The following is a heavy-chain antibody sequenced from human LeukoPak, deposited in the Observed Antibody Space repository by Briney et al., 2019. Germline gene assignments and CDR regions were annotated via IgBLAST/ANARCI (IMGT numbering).Heavy chain of an antibody. CDR3: ARLVVPAATGGFDY. Sequence: PSETLSLTCTVSGGSISSYYWSWIRQPPGQRLEWMGHIYYRWSTNYNPSLKIRVTISVDTSKNQFSLKLPSVTAADTAVYYCARLVVPAATGGFDYWGQGTLVTVSS. CDR1: GGSISSYY. CDR2: IYYRWST. J-gene: IGHJ4*02. D-gene: IGHD2-2*01. V-gene: IGHV4-59*01.